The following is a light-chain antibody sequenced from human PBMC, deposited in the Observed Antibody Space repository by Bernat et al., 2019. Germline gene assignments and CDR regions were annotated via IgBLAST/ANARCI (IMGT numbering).Light chain of an antibody. CDR1: SSDVGDRNY. J-gene: IGLJ1*01. Sequence: QSALTQPRSVSGSPGQSVTISCTGTSSDVGDRNYFSWYQHHPGQAPKFIIYDVSKRPSGVPDRFSGSKSGHTASLTISGLQADDEADYYCCSYAGNSFVFGTGTKVTVL. V-gene: IGLV2-11*01. CDR3: CSYAGNSFV. CDR2: DVS.